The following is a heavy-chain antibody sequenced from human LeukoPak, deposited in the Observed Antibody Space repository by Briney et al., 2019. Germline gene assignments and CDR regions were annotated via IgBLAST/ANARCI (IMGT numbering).Heavy chain of an antibody. CDR1: GFTFSSYW. CDR2: IKQDGSEK. D-gene: IGHD2-21*02. Sequence: PGGSLRLSCAASGFTFSSYWMSWVRQAPGKGLEWVANIKQDGSEKYYVDSVKGRFTISRDNAKNSLYLQMNSLRAEDTAVYYCARDIRNVVVVTAILRVHYFDYWGQGTLVTVSS. V-gene: IGHV3-7*01. J-gene: IGHJ4*02. CDR3: ARDIRNVVVVTAILRVHYFDY.